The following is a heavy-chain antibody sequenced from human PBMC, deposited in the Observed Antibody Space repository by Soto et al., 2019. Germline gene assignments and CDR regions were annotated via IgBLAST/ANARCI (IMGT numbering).Heavy chain of an antibody. CDR1: GYGFTSYG. D-gene: IGHD2-15*01. J-gene: IGHJ4*02. V-gene: IGHV1-46*03. CDR3: ARVYCSGGSCYSVDY. Sequence: SVEVSCKACGYGFTSYGISWVRQAPGQGLEWMGIINPSGGSTSYAQKFQGRVTMTRDTSTSTVYMELSSLRSEDTAVYYCARVYCSGGSCYSVDYWGQGTLVTVSS. CDR2: INPSGGST.